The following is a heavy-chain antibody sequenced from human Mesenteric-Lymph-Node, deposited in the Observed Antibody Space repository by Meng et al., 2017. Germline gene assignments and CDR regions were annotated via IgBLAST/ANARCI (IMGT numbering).Heavy chain of an antibody. CDR1: GFTFSTYS. D-gene: IGHD4-23*01. Sequence: GESLKISCAASGFTFSTYSIHWVRQAPGKGLEYVSGISSNGLNTYYADSVKGRFTISRDNSKNMVYLQMGSLRGDDTAVYSCARGVYDYGGLIAWGQGTLVTVSS. CDR3: ARGVYDYGGLIA. CDR2: ISSNGLNT. V-gene: IGHV3-64*02. J-gene: IGHJ1*01.